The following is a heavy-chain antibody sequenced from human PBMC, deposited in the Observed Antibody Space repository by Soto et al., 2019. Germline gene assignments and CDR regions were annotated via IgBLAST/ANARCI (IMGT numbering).Heavy chain of an antibody. J-gene: IGHJ4*02. V-gene: IGHV4-31*03. CDR1: GGSISSGGYY. D-gene: IGHD3-22*01. CDR3: ARVGGITYYYDSSGYLFDY. CDR2: IYYSGST. Sequence: QVQLQESGPGLVKPSQTLSLTCTVSGGSISSGGYYWSWIRQHPGKGLERIGYIYYSGSTYYNPSLKSRVTISVDTSKNQFSLKLSSVTAADTAVYYCARVGGITYYYDSSGYLFDYWGQGTLVTVSS.